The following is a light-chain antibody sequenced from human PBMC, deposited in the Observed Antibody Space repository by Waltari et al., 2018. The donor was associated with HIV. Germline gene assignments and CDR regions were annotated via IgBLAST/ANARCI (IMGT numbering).Light chain of an antibody. J-gene: IGKJ2*01. Sequence: DIVMTQSPDSLAVSLGERAHINCKSSQSVLYSPNNKNYLAWYQQKPGQPPKLLIYWASTRESGVPDRFSGSGSGTDFTLTISSLQAEDVAVYYCQQYYSRYTFGQGTKLEIK. CDR2: WAS. CDR3: QQYYSRYT. V-gene: IGKV4-1*01. CDR1: QSVLYSPNNKNY.